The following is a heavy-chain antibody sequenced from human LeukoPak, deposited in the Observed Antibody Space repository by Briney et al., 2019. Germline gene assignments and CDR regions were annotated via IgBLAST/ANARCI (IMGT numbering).Heavy chain of an antibody. Sequence: SETLSLTCTVSGGSVNYYFWSWIRQPPGKGLEWIGYIHSSGRTNYNPSLKSRVTISIDTSKNQFSLKVNSVTAADTAVYYCAKDGPFDVWGQGTMVIVSS. CDR3: AKDGPFDV. J-gene: IGHJ3*01. CDR1: GGSVNYYF. D-gene: IGHD3/OR15-3a*01. V-gene: IGHV4-59*02. CDR2: IHSSGRT.